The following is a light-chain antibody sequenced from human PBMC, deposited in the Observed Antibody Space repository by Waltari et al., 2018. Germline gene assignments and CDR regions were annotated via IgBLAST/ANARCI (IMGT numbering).Light chain of an antibody. CDR2: RNN. V-gene: IGLV1-47*01. Sequence: QHVPGLTPKLHIYRNNHWPSGVPDRFTGSKSGTSASLVISGLRSEDEADYYCAAWDDSLGGHVVFGGGTKVTVL. CDR3: AAWDDSLGGHVV. J-gene: IGLJ2*01.